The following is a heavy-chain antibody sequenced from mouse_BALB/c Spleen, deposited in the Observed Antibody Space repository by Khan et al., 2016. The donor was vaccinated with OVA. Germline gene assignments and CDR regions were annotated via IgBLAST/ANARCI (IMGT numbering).Heavy chain of an antibody. CDR2: IWTGGNT. V-gene: IGHV2-9*02. Sequence: QVQLKESGPGLVAPSQSLSITCTVSGFSFTSYGVHWIRQPPGKGLEWLGVIWTGGNTNYNSALMSRLSISKDNSKSQVFLKMNSLQTYDTAIYXCARDRLRLAMDSWGQGTSVTVSS. CDR3: ARDRLRLAMDS. J-gene: IGHJ4*01. D-gene: IGHD2-4*01. CDR1: GFSFTSYG.